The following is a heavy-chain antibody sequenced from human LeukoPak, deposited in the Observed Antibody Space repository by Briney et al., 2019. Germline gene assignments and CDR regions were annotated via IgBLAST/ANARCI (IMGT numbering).Heavy chain of an antibody. CDR2: IYYSGST. V-gene: IGHV4-39*07. Sequence: SETLSLTCTVSGGSISSSSYYWGWIRQPPGKGLEWIGSIYYSGSTYYNPSLKSRVTISVDTSKNQFSLKLSSVTAADTAVYYCARRPYGSGSYFLWGQGTLVTVSS. CDR3: ARRPYGSGSYFL. J-gene: IGHJ4*02. D-gene: IGHD3-10*01. CDR1: GGSISSSSYY.